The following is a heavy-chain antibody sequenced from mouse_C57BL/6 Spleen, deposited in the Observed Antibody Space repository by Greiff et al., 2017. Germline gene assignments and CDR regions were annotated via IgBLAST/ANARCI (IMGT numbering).Heavy chain of an antibody. V-gene: IGHV1-69*01. Sequence: QVQLQQPGAELVMPGASVKLSCKASGYTFTSYWMHWVKQRPGQGLEWIGEIDPSDSYTNYNQKFKGKSTLTVDKSSSTAYMQLSSLTSEDSAVYYCARSYDYDYWYFDVWGTGTTVTVSS. CDR3: ARSYDYDYWYFDV. CDR2: IDPSDSYT. CDR1: GYTFTSYW. J-gene: IGHJ1*03. D-gene: IGHD2-4*01.